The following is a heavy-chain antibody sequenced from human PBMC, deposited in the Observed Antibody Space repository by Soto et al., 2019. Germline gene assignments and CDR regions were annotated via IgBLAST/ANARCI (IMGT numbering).Heavy chain of an antibody. Sequence: GGSLRLSCAASGFTFSSYSMNWVRQAPGKGLEWVSSISSSSSYIYYADSVKGRFTISRDNAKNSLYLQMNSLRAEDTAVYYCARDTRYQLDYFDYWGRGTLVTVSS. J-gene: IGHJ4*02. V-gene: IGHV3-21*01. CDR3: ARDTRYQLDYFDY. CDR1: GFTFSSYS. CDR2: ISSSSSYI. D-gene: IGHD2-2*01.